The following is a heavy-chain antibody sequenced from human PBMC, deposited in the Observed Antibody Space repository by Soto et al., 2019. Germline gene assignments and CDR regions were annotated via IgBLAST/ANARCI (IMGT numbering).Heavy chain of an antibody. CDR3: SRVNDFWSGYYTSSFDY. D-gene: IGHD3-3*01. CDR1: GFTFGGYA. J-gene: IGHJ4*02. CDR2: IRSKAYGGTT. V-gene: IGHV3-49*04. Sequence: LRLSCTASGFTFGGYAMSWVRQAPGKGLEWLGFIRSKAYGGTTEYAASVKGRFTISRDDSKSIAYLQMSSLKTEDTAVYYCSRVNDFWSGYYTSSFDYWGQGTPVTVSS.